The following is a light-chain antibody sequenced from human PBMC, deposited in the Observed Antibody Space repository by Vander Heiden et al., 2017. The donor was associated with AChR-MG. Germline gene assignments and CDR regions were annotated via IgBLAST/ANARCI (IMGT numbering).Light chain of an antibody. CDR2: GNN. CDR1: SSNIGAGYD. V-gene: IGLV1-40*01. J-gene: IGLJ1*01. CDR3: QSYDSSLSGFYV. Sequence: QSVLTQPPSVSGAPGQRVTTSSNIGAGYDGHWYQQLPGTAPKLLIYGNNNRPSGVPDRFSGSKSGTSASLAITGLQAEDEADYYCQSYDSSLSGFYVFGTGTKVTVL.